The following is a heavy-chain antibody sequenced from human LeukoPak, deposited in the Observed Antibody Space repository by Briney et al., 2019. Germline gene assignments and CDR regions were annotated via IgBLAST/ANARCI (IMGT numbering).Heavy chain of an antibody. D-gene: IGHD2-15*01. J-gene: IGHJ5*02. CDR1: GFTFSSYE. V-gene: IGHV3-48*03. Sequence: TGGSLRLSCAASGFTFSSYEMNWVRQAPGKGLEWVSYISSSGTTIYYADSVKGRFTISRDNAKNSLYLQMNSLRAEDMAVYYCARVGVVVAATGNLWFDPWGQGTLVTVSS. CDR2: ISSSGTTI. CDR3: ARVGVVVAATGNLWFDP.